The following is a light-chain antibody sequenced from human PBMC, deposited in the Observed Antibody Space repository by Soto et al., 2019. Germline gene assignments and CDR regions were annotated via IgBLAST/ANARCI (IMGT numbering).Light chain of an antibody. CDR1: QSISSW. J-gene: IGKJ2*01. CDR3: QQYNSYSRT. V-gene: IGKV1-5*03. Sequence: DIQMTQSPSTLSASVGDRVTITCRASQSISSWLAWYQQKPGKAPNLLIYKASSLESGVPSRFGASGSGTEFTLTISSLQPDDFATYYCQQYNSYSRTFGQGTKLEIK. CDR2: KAS.